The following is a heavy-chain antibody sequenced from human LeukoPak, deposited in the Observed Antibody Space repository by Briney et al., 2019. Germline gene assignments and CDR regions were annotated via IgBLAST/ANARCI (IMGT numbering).Heavy chain of an antibody. V-gene: IGHV4-59*01. CDR3: ARTTEAHSWRTRYYDYYMDV. Sequence: SETLSLTCTVSGGSISSCYYTWIRQPPGKGLEWIGYIDSSGIANYNYSLNSRITISLYTAQNQISLKLSSVTAADTAVYYCARTTEAHSWRTRYYDYYMDVWGKGTTVSVSS. CDR2: IDSSGIA. J-gene: IGHJ6*03. CDR1: GGSISSCY. D-gene: IGHD6-13*01.